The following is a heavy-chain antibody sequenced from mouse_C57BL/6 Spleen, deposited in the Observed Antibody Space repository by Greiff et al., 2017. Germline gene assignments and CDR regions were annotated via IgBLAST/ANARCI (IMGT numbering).Heavy chain of an antibody. Sequence: EVQGVESGGGLVKPGGSRKLSGAASGFPFSDYGMPGVRQAQGKGLGGVAYISSGGSTTYYAAPGRGGFPISRDNAKNTLFLQMTSLRSEDTAMYYCARREDYDSYYAMDYWGQGTSVTVSS. V-gene: IGHV5-17*01. D-gene: IGHD2-4*01. CDR3: ARREDYDSYYAMDY. CDR2: ISSGGSTT. CDR1: GFPFSDYG. J-gene: IGHJ4*01.